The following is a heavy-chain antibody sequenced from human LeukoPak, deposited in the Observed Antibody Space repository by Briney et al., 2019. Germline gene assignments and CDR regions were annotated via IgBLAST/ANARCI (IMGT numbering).Heavy chain of an antibody. Sequence: PGGSLRLSCAASGFTFSSYGMTWVRQAPGKGLEWVANIKQDGSEKYYVDSVKGRFTISRDNAKNSLYLQMNSLRAEDTAVYYCARDHRGTYYYYYMDVWGKGTTVTVSS. J-gene: IGHJ6*03. CDR1: GFTFSSYG. CDR3: ARDHRGTYYYYYMDV. CDR2: IKQDGSEK. D-gene: IGHD1-1*01. V-gene: IGHV3-7*01.